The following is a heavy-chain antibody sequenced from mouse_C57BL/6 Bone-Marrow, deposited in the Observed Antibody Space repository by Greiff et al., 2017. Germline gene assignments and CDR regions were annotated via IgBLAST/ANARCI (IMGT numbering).Heavy chain of an antibody. CDR3: ASDPAWFAY. V-gene: IGHV1-55*01. Sequence: QVQLQQPGAELVKPGASVKMSCKASGYTFTSYWITWVKQRPGQGLEWIGDIYPGSGSTNYNEKFQSKATLTVATSSSTAYMQRSSLTSEDSAAYCCASDPAWFAYWGQGTLVTVSA. CDR1: GYTFTSYW. J-gene: IGHJ3*01. CDR2: IYPGSGST.